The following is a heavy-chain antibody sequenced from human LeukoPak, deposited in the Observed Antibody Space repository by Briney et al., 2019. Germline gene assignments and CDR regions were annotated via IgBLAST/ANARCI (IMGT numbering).Heavy chain of an antibody. CDR2: IYYSGST. CDR3: AREVYYYYYMDV. Sequence: SETLSLTCTVPGGSISSYYWSWIRQPPGKGLEWIGYIYYSGSTNYNPSLKSRVTISVDTSKNQFSLKLSSVTAADTAVYYCAREVYYYYYMDVWGKGTTVTVSS. V-gene: IGHV4-59*01. CDR1: GGSISSYY. J-gene: IGHJ6*03.